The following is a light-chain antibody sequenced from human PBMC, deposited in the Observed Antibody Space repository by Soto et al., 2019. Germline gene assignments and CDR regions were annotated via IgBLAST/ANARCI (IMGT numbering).Light chain of an antibody. CDR2: DAS. J-gene: IGKJ5*01. Sequence: EIVLTQSPANLALSPGERASLSCRASHSISNYLAWYQQKAGQAPRLLIYDASNRATGIPPRFSGSGSGTDFTLTISSLEPADSPSYDCQQRTYSLITFGQGTRLEIE. V-gene: IGKV3-11*01. CDR3: QQRTYSLIT. CDR1: HSISNY.